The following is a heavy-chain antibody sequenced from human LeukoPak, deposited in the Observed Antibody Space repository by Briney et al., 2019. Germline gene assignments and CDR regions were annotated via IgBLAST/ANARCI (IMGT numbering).Heavy chain of an antibody. CDR3: ARVVVGSTDY. J-gene: IGHJ4*02. Sequence: SETLSLTCTVSDYSISSGYYWGWIRQPPGKGLEYIGSISHSGSTYYSPSFKSRLTMSVDTSKNQFSLNLNSVTAADTAVYYCARVVVGSTDYWGQGTLVTVSS. D-gene: IGHD1-26*01. V-gene: IGHV4-38-2*02. CDR2: ISHSGST. CDR1: DYSISSGYY.